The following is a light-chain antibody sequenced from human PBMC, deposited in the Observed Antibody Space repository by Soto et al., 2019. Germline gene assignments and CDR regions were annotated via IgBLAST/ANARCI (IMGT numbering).Light chain of an antibody. J-gene: IGKJ3*01. CDR3: QQRLSIPFT. Sequence: DIVMTQSPDSLAVSLGERATINCKSSQSVLYSSNNRNSLVWYQQKPGQPPKLLIYWASTRESGVHDRFTGSGSGTDFPLTISSLQAEGVAVYSCQQRLSIPFTFGPGTKVDIK. V-gene: IGKV4-1*01. CDR2: WAS. CDR1: QSVLYSSNNRNS.